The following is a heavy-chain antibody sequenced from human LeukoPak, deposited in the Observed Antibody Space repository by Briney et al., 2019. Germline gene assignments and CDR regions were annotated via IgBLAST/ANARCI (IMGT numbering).Heavy chain of an antibody. V-gene: IGHV3-23*01. J-gene: IGHJ4*02. CDR2: ISGSGGST. CDR1: GFTFSSYA. CDR3: AKGTLPRGYTYGYDLYYFDY. D-gene: IGHD5-18*01. Sequence: GGSLRLSCAASGFTFSSYAMSWVRQAPGKGLEWVSGISGSGGSTYYADSVKGRFTISRDNSKNTLYLQMNSLRAEDTAVYYCAKGTLPRGYTYGYDLYYFDYWGQGTLVTVSS.